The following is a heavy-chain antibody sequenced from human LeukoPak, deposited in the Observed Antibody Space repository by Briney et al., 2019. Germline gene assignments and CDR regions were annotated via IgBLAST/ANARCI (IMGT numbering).Heavy chain of an antibody. V-gene: IGHV1-8*01. CDR1: GYTFTSYD. D-gene: IGHD1-26*01. CDR2: MSPNSGNT. CDR3: ARGLSVARWGATRSFAY. Sequence: GASVKVSCKASGYTFTSYDINWVRQATGQGLEWMGWMSPNSGNTGYAQKFQGRVTMTRNTSISTAYMELSSLRSEDTAVYYCARGLSVARWGATRSFAYWGQGTLVTVSS. J-gene: IGHJ4*02.